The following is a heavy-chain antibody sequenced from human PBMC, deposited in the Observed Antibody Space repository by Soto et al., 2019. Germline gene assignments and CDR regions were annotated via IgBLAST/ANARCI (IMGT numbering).Heavy chain of an antibody. Sequence: GESLKISCKGSGYSFTSYWIGWVRQMPGKGLEWMGIIYPGDSDTRYSPSCQGQVTISADKSIFTAYLEWGSLKASDTAMYYCARLAEQQLPPEDNWFDPWGQGTLVTVSS. J-gene: IGHJ5*02. CDR3: ARLAEQQLPPEDNWFDP. D-gene: IGHD6-13*01. CDR1: GYSFTSYW. CDR2: IYPGDSDT. V-gene: IGHV5-51*01.